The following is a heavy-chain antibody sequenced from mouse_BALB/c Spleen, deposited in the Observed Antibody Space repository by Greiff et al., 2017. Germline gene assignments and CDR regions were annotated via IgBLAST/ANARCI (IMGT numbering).Heavy chain of an antibody. Sequence: VKVVESGPGLVAPSQSLSITCTVSGFSLTSYGVHWVRQPPGKGLEWLGVIWAGGSTNYNSALMSRLSISKDNSKSQVFLKMNSLQTDDTAMYYCARPNLLLRGFAYWGQGTLVTVSA. V-gene: IGHV2-9*02. CDR3: ARPNLLLRGFAY. D-gene: IGHD1-1*01. CDR1: GFSLTSYG. CDR2: IWAGGST. J-gene: IGHJ3*01.